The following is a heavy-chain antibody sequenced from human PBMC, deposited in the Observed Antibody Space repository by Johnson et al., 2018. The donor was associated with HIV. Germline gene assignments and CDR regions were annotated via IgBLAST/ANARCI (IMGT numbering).Heavy chain of an antibody. J-gene: IGHJ3*02. CDR1: GFTFSTYA. CDR3: ARDGEGYAFDI. CDR2: ISYSGGTT. D-gene: IGHD7-27*01. V-gene: IGHV3-23*01. Sequence: VQLLESGGGLVQPGGSLRLSCAASGFTFSTYAMSWVRQAPGKGLEWVSTISYSGGTTSYADSVKGRFTISRDNSKNTLALQRNRLRAQETAVYYCARDGEGYAFDIWGTGTMVTVFS.